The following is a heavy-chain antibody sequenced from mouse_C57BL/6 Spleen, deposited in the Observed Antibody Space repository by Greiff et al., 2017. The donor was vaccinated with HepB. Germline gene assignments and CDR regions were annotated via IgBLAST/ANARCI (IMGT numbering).Heavy chain of an antibody. J-gene: IGHJ4*01. V-gene: IGHV3-6*01. CDR2: ISYDGSN. D-gene: IGHD2-3*01. Sequence: VQLKESGPGLVKPSQSLSLTCSVTGYSITSGYYWNWIRQFPGNKLEWMGYISYDGSNNYNPTLKNRISITRDTSKNQFFLKLNSVTTEDTATYYCARAAYDGYLNYAMDYWGQGTSVTVSS. CDR3: ARAAYDGYLNYAMDY. CDR1: GYSITSGYY.